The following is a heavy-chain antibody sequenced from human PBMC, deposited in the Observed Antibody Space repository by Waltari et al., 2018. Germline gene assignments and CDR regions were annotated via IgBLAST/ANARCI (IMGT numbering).Heavy chain of an antibody. J-gene: IGHJ4*02. D-gene: IGHD1-7*01. CDR1: GFTFSAYA. CDR3: AKDPPSSGTTFDY. V-gene: IGHV3-23*01. CDR2: LGAGGGDT. Sequence: EVQLLESGGDLVQPGGSLRLSCVASGFTFSAYAMSWVRQAPGKGLEWVSTLGAGGGDTYYADSVKGRFTISRDNSKNTLYLQMNSLRAEDTAIYYCAKDPPSSGTTFDYWGQGTLLTVSS.